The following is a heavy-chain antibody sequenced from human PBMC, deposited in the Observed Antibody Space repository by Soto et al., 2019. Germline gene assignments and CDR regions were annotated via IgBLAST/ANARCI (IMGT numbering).Heavy chain of an antibody. CDR2: ISSSSSYI. CDR3: ASGTDSSGYYEYFQH. CDR1: GFTFSSYS. D-gene: IGHD3-22*01. V-gene: IGHV3-21*01. J-gene: IGHJ1*01. Sequence: EVQLVESGGGLVKPGGSLRLSCAASGFTFSSYSMNWVRQAPGKGLEWVSSISSSSSYIYYADSVKGRFTISRDNAKNSLYLQMNSLRAEDKAVYYCASGTDSSGYYEYFQHGGQGTLVTVSS.